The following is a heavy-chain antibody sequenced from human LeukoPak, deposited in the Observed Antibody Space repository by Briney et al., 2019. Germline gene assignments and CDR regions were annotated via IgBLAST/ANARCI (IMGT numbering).Heavy chain of an antibody. CDR1: GGSISSSGYY. V-gene: IGHV4-39*01. Sequence: PSETLSLTCTVSGGSISSSGYYWGWIRQPPGKGLEWIGSIYYSGSAYYAPSLKSRVTIPVDTSKNQFSLKLSSVTAADTAVYYCARRSGHYSDYWGQGTLVTVSS. J-gene: IGHJ4*02. CDR2: IYYSGSA. D-gene: IGHD3-22*01. CDR3: ARRSGHYSDY.